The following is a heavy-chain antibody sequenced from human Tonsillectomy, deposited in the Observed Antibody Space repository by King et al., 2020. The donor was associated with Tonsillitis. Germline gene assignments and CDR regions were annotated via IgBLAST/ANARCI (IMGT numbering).Heavy chain of an antibody. CDR1: GFTFGSYA. Sequence: VQLVESGGGLVQPGGSLRLSCAASGFTFGSYAMSWVRQAPGKGLEWVSAISGSGGSTYYADSVKGRFTISRDNSKNTLYLQMNSLRAEDTAVYYCAKVSNTIFGVVIMRFFDYWGQGTLVTVSS. D-gene: IGHD3-3*01. V-gene: IGHV3-23*04. CDR2: ISGSGGST. J-gene: IGHJ4*02. CDR3: AKVSNTIFGVVIMRFFDY.